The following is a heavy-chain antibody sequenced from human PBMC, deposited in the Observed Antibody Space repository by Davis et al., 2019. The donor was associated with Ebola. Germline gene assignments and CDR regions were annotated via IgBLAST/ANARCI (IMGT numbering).Heavy chain of an antibody. D-gene: IGHD3-10*01. V-gene: IGHV5-51*01. CDR3: ARHLNYYGSGSYSGGFNY. CDR2: LSPGDSDT. CDR1: GYDFTNYW. Sequence: GASLKISCKGSGYDFTNYWIGWVRQMHGKGLEWMGILSPGDSDTRYSPSFQGQVTIPADKSISAAYVQWNNLKASDTAVYYCARHLNYYGSGSYSGGFNYWGQGTLVTVSS. J-gene: IGHJ4*02.